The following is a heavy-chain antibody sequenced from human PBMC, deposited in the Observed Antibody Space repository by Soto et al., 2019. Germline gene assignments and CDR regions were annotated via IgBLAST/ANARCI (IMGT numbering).Heavy chain of an antibody. Sequence: QVQLVQSGGGLVKPGGSLRLSCAASGFTFNDYYITWIRQAPGKGLEWVSYISGSGSTICYADSVKGRFTISRDNAKNSLYLQMNSLRAEDTAVYYCASQPFSSSWYFDSWGQGTLVTVSS. CDR1: GFTFNDYY. CDR2: ISGSGSTI. D-gene: IGHD6-19*01. CDR3: ASQPFSSSWYFDS. J-gene: IGHJ4*02. V-gene: IGHV3-11*01.